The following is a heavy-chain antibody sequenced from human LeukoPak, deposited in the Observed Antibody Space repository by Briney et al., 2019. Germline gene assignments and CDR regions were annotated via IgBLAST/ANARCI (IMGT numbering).Heavy chain of an antibody. CDR1: GFTFSSYA. J-gene: IGHJ4*02. D-gene: IGHD5-18*01. CDR2: ISYDGSNK. Sequence: GGSLRLSCAASGFTFSSYAMHWVRQAPGKGLEWVAVISYDGSNKYYAGSVKGRFTISRDNSKNTLYLQMNSLRGEDTAVYYCARGRNVDTSMVNDYWGQGTLVTVSS. CDR3: ARGRNVDTSMVNDY. V-gene: IGHV3-30*04.